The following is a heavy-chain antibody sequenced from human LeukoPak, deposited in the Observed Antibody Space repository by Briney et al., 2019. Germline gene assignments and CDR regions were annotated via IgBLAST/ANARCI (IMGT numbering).Heavy chain of an antibody. V-gene: IGHV3-23*01. CDR1: GFTFSSYA. D-gene: IGHD3-10*01. J-gene: IGHJ3*02. CDR2: ISGSGGST. Sequence: GGSLRLSCAASGFTFSSYAMSWVRQAPGKGLEWVSAISGSGGSTYYADSVKGRFTISRDNSKNTLYLQMNSLRAEDTAVYYCARDRPTSGSVTNAFDIWGQGTMVTVSS. CDR3: ARDRPTSGSVTNAFDI.